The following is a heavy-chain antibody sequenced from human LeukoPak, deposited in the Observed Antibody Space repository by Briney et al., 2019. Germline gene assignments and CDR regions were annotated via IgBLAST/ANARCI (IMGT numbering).Heavy chain of an antibody. J-gene: IGHJ4*02. D-gene: IGHD3-22*01. CDR1: GGSISSGGYY. Sequence: PSQTLSLTCTVSGGSISSGGYYWSWIRQHPGKGLEWIGYIYYSGSTYYNPSLKSRVTISVDTSKNQFSLKLSSVTAAGTAVYYCARGVYYYDSSGYYYVDRFDYWGQGTLVTVSS. CDR2: IYYSGST. V-gene: IGHV4-31*03. CDR3: ARGVYYYDSSGYYYVDRFDY.